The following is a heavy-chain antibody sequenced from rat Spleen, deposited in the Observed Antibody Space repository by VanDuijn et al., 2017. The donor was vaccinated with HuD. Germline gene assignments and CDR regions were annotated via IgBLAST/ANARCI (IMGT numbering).Heavy chain of an antibody. V-gene: IGHV3-1*01. J-gene: IGHJ2*01. CDR3: ARNSRYLQDY. D-gene: IGHD2-1*01. Sequence: EVQLQESGPGLVKPSQSLSLTCSVTGHSITSGYGWNWIRKFPGNKMEWMGYISYSGNTSYNPSLKSRISITRDTSKNQFFLQLNSVTTEDTATYYCARNSRYLQDYWGQGVMVTVSS. CDR1: GHSITSGY. CDR2: ISYSGNT.